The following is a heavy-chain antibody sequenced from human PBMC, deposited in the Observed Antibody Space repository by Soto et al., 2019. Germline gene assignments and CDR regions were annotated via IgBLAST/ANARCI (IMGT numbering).Heavy chain of an antibody. J-gene: IGHJ4*02. V-gene: IGHV5-51*01. CDR2: IYPGDSDT. D-gene: IGHD2-2*01. CDR1: GYSFTSYW. Sequence: EVQLVQSGAEVKKPGESLKISCKGSGYSFTSYWIGWVRQMPGKGLEWMGIIYPGDSDTRYSPSFQGQVTISADKSISTAYLQWSSLKASDTAMYYCARHVGGYCSSTSCYYSDYWGQGTLVTVSS. CDR3: ARHVGGYCSSTSCYYSDY.